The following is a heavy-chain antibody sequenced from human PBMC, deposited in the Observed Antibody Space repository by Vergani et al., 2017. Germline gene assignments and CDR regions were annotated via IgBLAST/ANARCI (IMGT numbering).Heavy chain of an antibody. D-gene: IGHD4-17*01. V-gene: IGHV1-69*13. Sequence: QVQLVQSGAEVKKPGSSVKVSCKASGGTFSSYAISWVRQAPGQGLEWMGRIIPIFGTANYAQKFQGRVTTTADESTRTASMALSSLRSEDTAVYSCANDHDYVDYGGWFDPWGQGTLVTFS. J-gene: IGHJ5*02. CDR1: GGTFSSYA. CDR2: IIPIFGTA. CDR3: ANDHDYVDYGGWFDP.